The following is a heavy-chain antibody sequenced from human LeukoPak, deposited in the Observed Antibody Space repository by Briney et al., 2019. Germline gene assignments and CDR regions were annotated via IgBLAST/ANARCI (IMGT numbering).Heavy chain of an antibody. CDR3: AREARLASAAGLDV. CDR2: LYGSASI. Sequence: SSETLSLTCTVSGVSISGYYWSWLRQPAGKGLEWIGRLYGSASIKYNPSLRSRLSLSGDTSKNQFSLKLSSVTAADTAVYYCAREARLASAAGLDVWGQGTMVTVS. CDR1: GVSISGYY. V-gene: IGHV4-4*07. J-gene: IGHJ6*02. D-gene: IGHD5-12*01.